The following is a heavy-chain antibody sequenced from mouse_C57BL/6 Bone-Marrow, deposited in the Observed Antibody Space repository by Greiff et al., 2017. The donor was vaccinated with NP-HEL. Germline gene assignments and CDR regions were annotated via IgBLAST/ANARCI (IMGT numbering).Heavy chain of an antibody. J-gene: IGHJ2*01. V-gene: IGHV6-6*01. CDR2: IRNKANNHAT. Sequence: EVHLVESGGGLVQPGGSMKLSCAASGFTFSDAWMDWVRQSPEKGLEWVAEIRNKANNHATYYAESVKGRFTISRDDSKSSVYLQMNSLRAEDTGIYYCTRPGDYYFDYWGQGTTLTVSS. CDR1: GFTFSDAW. CDR3: TRPGDYYFDY. D-gene: IGHD3-3*01.